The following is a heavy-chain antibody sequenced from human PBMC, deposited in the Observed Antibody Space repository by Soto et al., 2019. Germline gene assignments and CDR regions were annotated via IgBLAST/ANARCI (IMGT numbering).Heavy chain of an antibody. Sequence: PGGSLRRSCAASGFTFSSYAMIWVRQAPGKGLEWVSAISVSGGSTYYADSVKGRFTISRDNSKNTLYLQMNSLRAEDTAVYYCAKGAPDYDFWSGPVAYYYGMDVWGQGTTVTVSS. CDR3: AKGAPDYDFWSGPVAYYYGMDV. V-gene: IGHV3-23*01. CDR2: ISVSGGST. CDR1: GFTFSSYA. J-gene: IGHJ6*02. D-gene: IGHD3-3*01.